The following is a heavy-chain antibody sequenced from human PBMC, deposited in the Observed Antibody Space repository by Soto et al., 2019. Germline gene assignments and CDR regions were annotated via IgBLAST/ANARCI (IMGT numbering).Heavy chain of an antibody. CDR2: ISYDGSNK. J-gene: IGHJ4*02. CDR1: GFTFSSYA. CDR3: ARDRRELLDY. D-gene: IGHD1-26*01. V-gene: IGHV3-30-3*01. Sequence: RRLSCAASGFTFSSYAMHWVRQAPGKGLEGVAVISYDGSNKYYADSVKGRFTISRDNSKNTLYLQMNSLRAEDTAVYYCARDRRELLDYWGQGTLVTVSS.